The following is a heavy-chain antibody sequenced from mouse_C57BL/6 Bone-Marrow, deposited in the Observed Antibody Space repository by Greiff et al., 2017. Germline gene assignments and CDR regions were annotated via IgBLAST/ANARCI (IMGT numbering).Heavy chain of an antibody. CDR3: ARRDYYYGSGDYYAMDY. Sequence: EVQLKESGPELVKPGASVKISCKASGYSFTGYYMNWVKQSPEKSLEWIGEINPSTGGTTYNQKFKAKATLTVDKSSSTAYMQLKSLTSEDSAVYYCARRDYYYGSGDYYAMDYWGQGTSVTVSS. D-gene: IGHD1-1*01. V-gene: IGHV1-42*01. CDR2: INPSTGGT. CDR1: GYSFTGYY. J-gene: IGHJ4*01.